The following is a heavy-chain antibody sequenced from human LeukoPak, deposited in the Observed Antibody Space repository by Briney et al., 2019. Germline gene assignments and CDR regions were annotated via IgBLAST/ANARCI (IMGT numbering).Heavy chain of an antibody. CDR1: GFTFSSYS. Sequence: GGSLRLSCAASGFTFSSYSMNWVRQAPGKGRAGVSSISSSRSYIYYADSVKGRFTISRDNAKNSMYMQTNSVRDEDTAVYYCDRAGSGSYLFDYWGQGTLVTVSS. V-gene: IGHV3-21*01. D-gene: IGHD3-10*01. CDR2: ISSSRSYI. CDR3: DRAGSGSYLFDY. J-gene: IGHJ4*02.